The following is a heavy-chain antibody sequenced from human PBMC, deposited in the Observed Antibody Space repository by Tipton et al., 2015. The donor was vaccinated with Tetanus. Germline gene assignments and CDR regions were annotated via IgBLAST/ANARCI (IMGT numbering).Heavy chain of an antibody. D-gene: IGHD3/OR15-3a*01. Sequence: SLRLSCAASRFNFGSYAMNWVRQAPGMGLEWVSDINGGGGSTHYADSVKGRFTISRDNSKNTVYLQMNSLRVEDTALYYCAKDRSFALVNALDMWGPGTLVTVS. J-gene: IGHJ3*02. CDR1: RFNFGSYA. V-gene: IGHV3-23*01. CDR3: AKDRSFALVNALDM. CDR2: INGGGGST.